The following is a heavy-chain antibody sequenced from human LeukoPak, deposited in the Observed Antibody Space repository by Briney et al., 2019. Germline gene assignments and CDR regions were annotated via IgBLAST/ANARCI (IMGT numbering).Heavy chain of an antibody. Sequence: GGSLRLSCAASGFTFISYWMTWVRQAPGKGLEWVANIKQDGSEKYYVDSVKGRFTISRDNAKNSLYLQMNSLRAEDTAVYYCARDRIAAAGEAYFDYWGQGTLVTVSS. J-gene: IGHJ4*02. CDR3: ARDRIAAAGEAYFDY. CDR1: GFTFISYW. D-gene: IGHD6-13*01. CDR2: IKQDGSEK. V-gene: IGHV3-7*01.